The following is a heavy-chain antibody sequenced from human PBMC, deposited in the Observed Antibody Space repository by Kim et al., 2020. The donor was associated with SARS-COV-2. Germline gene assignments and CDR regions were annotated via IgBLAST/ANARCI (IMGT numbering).Heavy chain of an antibody. CDR2: ISYDGSNK. Sequence: GGSLRLSCAASGFTFSSYGMHWVRQAPGKGLEWVAVISYDGSNKYYADSVKGRFTISRDNSKNTLYLQMNSLRAEDTAVYYCAKDLDDFWSGYYRGMDV. CDR3: AKDLDDFWSGYYRGMDV. CDR1: GFTFSSYG. J-gene: IGHJ6*01. V-gene: IGHV3-30*18. D-gene: IGHD3-3*01.